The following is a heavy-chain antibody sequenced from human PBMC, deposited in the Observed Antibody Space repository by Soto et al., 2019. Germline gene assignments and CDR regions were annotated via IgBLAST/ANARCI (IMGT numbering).Heavy chain of an antibody. V-gene: IGHV3-7*01. CDR3: ARDRLGDFWIEGGMDV. D-gene: IGHD3-16*01. Sequence: GGSLRLSCAASGFTFSSYWMSWVRQAPGKGLEWVANIKQDGSEKYYVDSVKGRFTISRDNAKNSLYLQMNSLRAEDTAVYYYARDRLGDFWIEGGMDVWGKGTTVTVSS. CDR2: IKQDGSEK. J-gene: IGHJ6*04. CDR1: GFTFSSYW.